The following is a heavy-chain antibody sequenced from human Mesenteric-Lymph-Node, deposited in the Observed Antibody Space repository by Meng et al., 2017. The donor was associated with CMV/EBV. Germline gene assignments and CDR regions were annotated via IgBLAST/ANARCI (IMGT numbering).Heavy chain of an antibody. CDR3: ARDCAGYSSGWPGRDY. CDR1: GYTFTGYY. D-gene: IGHD6-19*01. V-gene: IGHV1-2*02. Sequence: ASVKVSCKASGYTFTGYYMHWVRQAPGQGLEWMGWINPNSGGTNYAQKFQGRVTMTRDTSISTAYMELSRLRSDDTAVYYCARDCAGYSSGWPGRDYWGQGTLVTVSS. CDR2: INPNSGGT. J-gene: IGHJ4*02.